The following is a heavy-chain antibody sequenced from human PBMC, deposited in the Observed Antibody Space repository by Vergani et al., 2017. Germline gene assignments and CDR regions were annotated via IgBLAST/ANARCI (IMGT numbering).Heavy chain of an antibody. J-gene: IGHJ3*02. V-gene: IGHV4-4*07. Sequence: QVQLQESGPGLVKPSETLSLTCTVSGGPISSYYWSWIRQPAGKGLEWIGRIYTSGSTNYNPSLKSRVTMSVDTSKNQFSLKLSSVTAADTAVYYCARVGYYDSSGKEAFDIWGQGTMVTVSS. CDR1: GGPISSYY. CDR2: IYTSGST. D-gene: IGHD3-22*01. CDR3: ARVGYYDSSGKEAFDI.